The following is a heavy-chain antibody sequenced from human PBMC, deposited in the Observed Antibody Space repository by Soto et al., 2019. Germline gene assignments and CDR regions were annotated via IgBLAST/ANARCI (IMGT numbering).Heavy chain of an antibody. Sequence: QVQLVQSGAEVKKPGSSVKVSCKASGGTFSSYAISWVRQAPGQGLEWMGGMSPRFGATNYAQKFQGRVTITADASTRTVYMVLNTLTSEDTAMSYCAGSPEWTYAMNQLIIATFGVLWGQGTLVTVSS. J-gene: IGHJ4*02. CDR1: GGTFSSYA. D-gene: IGHD3-9*01. CDR2: MSPRFGAT. CDR3: AGSPEWTYAMNQLIIATFGVL. V-gene: IGHV1-69*01.